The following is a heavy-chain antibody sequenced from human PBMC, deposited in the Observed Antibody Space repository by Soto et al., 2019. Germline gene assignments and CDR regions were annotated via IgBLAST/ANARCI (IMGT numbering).Heavy chain of an antibody. Sequence: QVQLVQSGAEVKKPGSSVKVSCKASGGTFSSYTISWVRQAPGQGLEWMGRIIPILGIANYAQKFQGRVTITADKSTSTAYMELSSLRSEDTAVYYCARSTVVAARVGGFCDYWGQGTLVTVSS. V-gene: IGHV1-69*02. CDR2: IIPILGIA. CDR3: ARSTVVAARVGGFCDY. CDR1: GGTFSSYT. D-gene: IGHD2-15*01. J-gene: IGHJ4*02.